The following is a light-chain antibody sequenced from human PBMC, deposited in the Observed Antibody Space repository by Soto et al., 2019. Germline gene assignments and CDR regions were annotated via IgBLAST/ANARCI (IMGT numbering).Light chain of an antibody. J-gene: IGLJ3*02. V-gene: IGLV2-23*02. CDR2: EVT. Sequence: QSVLTQPASVSESPGQSITISCTGTSSDVGSYNLVSWYQQHPGKAPKFMISEVTKRPSGVSTRFSGSKSGNTASLTISGLQAEDESDYYCCSYAGSGTWVFGGGTKLTVL. CDR1: SSDVGSYNL. CDR3: CSYAGSGTWV.